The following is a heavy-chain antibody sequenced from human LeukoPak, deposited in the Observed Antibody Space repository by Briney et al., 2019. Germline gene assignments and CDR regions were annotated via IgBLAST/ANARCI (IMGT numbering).Heavy chain of an antibody. CDR1: GGSINNYY. CDR2: IFYGGST. CDR3: ARTDDAFHI. J-gene: IGHJ3*02. Sequence: PSETLSLTCSVSGGSINNYYWSWIRQPPGKGLEWIGHIFYGGSTNYNPSLKSRVTISLVMSKNQISLKLSSVTTADTAMYYCARTDDAFHIWGHGTTVTVSS. D-gene: IGHD2-21*02. V-gene: IGHV4-59*01.